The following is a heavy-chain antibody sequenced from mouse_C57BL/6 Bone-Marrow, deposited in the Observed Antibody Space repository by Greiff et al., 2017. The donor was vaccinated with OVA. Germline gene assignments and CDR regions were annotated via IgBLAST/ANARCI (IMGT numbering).Heavy chain of an antibody. CDR1: GFTFSDYG. J-gene: IGHJ4*01. D-gene: IGHD1-1*01. Sequence: EVKLMESGGGLVKPGGSLKLSCAASGFTFSDYGMHWVRQAPEKGLEWVAYISSGSSTIYYADTVKGRFTISRDNAKNTLFLQMTSLRSEDTAMYYCARDITTVVATGAMDYWGQGTSVTVSS. CDR3: ARDITTVVATGAMDY. V-gene: IGHV5-17*01. CDR2: ISSGSSTI.